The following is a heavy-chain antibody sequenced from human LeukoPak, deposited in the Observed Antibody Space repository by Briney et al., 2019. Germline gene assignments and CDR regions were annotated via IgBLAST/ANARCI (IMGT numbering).Heavy chain of an antibody. V-gene: IGHV3-21*01. J-gene: IGHJ4*02. CDR2: ISSSSSYI. CDR3: ARVGCSSTSCSSGADY. D-gene: IGHD2-2*01. Sequence: GGSLRLSCAASGFTSSSYSMNWVRQAPGKGLEWVSSISSSSSYIYYADSVKGRFTISRDNAKNSLYLQMNSLRAEDTAVYYCARVGCSSTSCSSGADYWGQGTLVTVSS. CDR1: GFTSSSYS.